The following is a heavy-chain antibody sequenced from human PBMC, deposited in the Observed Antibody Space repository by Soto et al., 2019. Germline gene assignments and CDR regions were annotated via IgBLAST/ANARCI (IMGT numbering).Heavy chain of an antibody. J-gene: IGHJ5*02. CDR1: GGSISSSSFH. D-gene: IGHD6-13*01. CDR3: ARRERAAGTDWWFDP. CDR2: IYYSGST. Sequence: QLQLQESGPGLVKPSETLSLTCTVSGGSISSSSFHWGWIRQPPGKGLEWIGSIYYSGSTYYSPSPHSRVTRSLDTSKNPFSLELRSVTAADTAVYYCARRERAAGTDWWFDPWGQGTLVTVSS. V-gene: IGHV4-39*01.